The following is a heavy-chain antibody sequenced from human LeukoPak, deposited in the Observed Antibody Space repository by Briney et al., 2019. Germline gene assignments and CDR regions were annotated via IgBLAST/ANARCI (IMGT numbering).Heavy chain of an antibody. D-gene: IGHD2-2*01. V-gene: IGHV3-30*02. CDR1: RFTFSSYG. CDR2: IRYDGSNK. J-gene: IGHJ4*02. CDR3: AKGKDGVVPAATYYFDY. Sequence: PGGSLRLSCAASRFTFSSYGMHWVRQAPGKGLEWVAFIRYDGSNKYYADSVKGRFTISRDNSKNTLYLQMNSLRAEDTAVYYCAKGKDGVVPAATYYFDYWGQGTLVTVSS.